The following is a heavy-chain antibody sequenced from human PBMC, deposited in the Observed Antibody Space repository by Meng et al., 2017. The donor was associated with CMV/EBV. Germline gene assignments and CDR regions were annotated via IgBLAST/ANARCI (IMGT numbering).Heavy chain of an antibody. D-gene: IGHD3-10*01. CDR3: ARHTLLWFGEIY. J-gene: IGHJ4*02. CDR2: IHSGYSDT. Sequence: GESLKISRQCSGYSFTSYWIGRVRQMPGKGPEWMGIIHSGYSDTRYSPSFQGQVTIPADKPIRTAYLQWSSLKDSDTAMYYCARHTLLWFGEIYWGQGTLVTVSS. V-gene: IGHV5-51*01. CDR1: GYSFTSYW.